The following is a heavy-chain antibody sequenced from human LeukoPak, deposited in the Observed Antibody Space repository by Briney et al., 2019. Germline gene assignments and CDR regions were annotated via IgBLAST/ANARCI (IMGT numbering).Heavy chain of an antibody. V-gene: IGHV3-7*01. CDR1: GFSFSTYW. D-gene: IGHD2-15*01. J-gene: IGHJ4*02. CDR3: APMIVVVAAIDY. Sequence: PGGSLRLSCAASGFSFSTYWMSWVRQAPGKGLEWVANIKQDGTEKYYVDSVKGRFTISRDNAKNSLYLQMNSLRVEDTAVYYCAPMIVVVAAIDYWGQGTLVTVSS. CDR2: IKQDGTEK.